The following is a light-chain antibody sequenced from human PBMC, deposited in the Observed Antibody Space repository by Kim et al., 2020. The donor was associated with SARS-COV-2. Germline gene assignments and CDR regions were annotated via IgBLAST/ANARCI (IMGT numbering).Light chain of an antibody. J-gene: IGKJ2*01. CDR3: QQLNSYPPT. CDR1: QGISSY. Sequence: IQLTQSPSSLSASLGDRVTITCRASQGISSYLAWYQQKPGKAPKLLIYAASTLQSGVPSRFSGSGSGTDFTLTISSLQPEDFETYYCQQLNSYPPTFGQGTMLEI. CDR2: AAS. V-gene: IGKV1-9*01.